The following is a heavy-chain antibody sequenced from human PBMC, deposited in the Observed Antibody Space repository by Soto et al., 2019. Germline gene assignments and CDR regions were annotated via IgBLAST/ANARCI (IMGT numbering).Heavy chain of an antibody. V-gene: IGHV4-30-4*01. J-gene: IGHJ5*02. CDR3: ARGGPADIVSPVLDP. Sequence: QVQLQESGPGLVKPSQTLSLTCTVSGGSISSGDYYWSWIRQPPGKGLEWIGYIYYSGSTYYNPSLKSRVTISVDPSKTQFSLKLSSVTAADTAVYYCARGGPADIVSPVLDPWGQGTLVTVSS. D-gene: IGHD2-15*01. CDR2: IYYSGST. CDR1: GGSISSGDYY.